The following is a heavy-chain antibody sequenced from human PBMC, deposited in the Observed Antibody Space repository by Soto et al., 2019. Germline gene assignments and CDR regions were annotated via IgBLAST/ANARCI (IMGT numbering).Heavy chain of an antibody. Sequence: EGALRLSWAASGFTVSRNYMSGVRQAPGKGLEWVSVIYSGGSTYYADSVKGRFTISRDNSKNTLYLQMNSLRAEDTAVYYCASDPASPVFRYLDWYLAFWGLGSLVPV. D-gene: IGHD3-9*01. CDR2: IYSGGST. J-gene: IGHJ4*02. V-gene: IGHV3-53*01. CDR3: ASDPASPVFRYLDWYLAF. CDR1: GFTVSRNY.